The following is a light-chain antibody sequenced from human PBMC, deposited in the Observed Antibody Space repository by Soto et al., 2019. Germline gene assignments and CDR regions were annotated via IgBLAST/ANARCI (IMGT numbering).Light chain of an antibody. V-gene: IGLV1-40*01. Sequence: QSVLPQPPSVSGAPGQRVTISCTGSSSNIGAGYDVHWYQQLPGTAPKLLIYGNSNRPSGVPDRFSGSKSGTSASLAITGLQAEDEADYYCQCYDSSLSGVVFGGGTKVTVL. CDR3: QCYDSSLSGVV. CDR1: SSNIGAGYD. CDR2: GNS. J-gene: IGLJ2*01.